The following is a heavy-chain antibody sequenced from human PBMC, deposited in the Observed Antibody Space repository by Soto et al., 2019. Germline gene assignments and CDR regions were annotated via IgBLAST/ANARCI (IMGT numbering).Heavy chain of an antibody. Sequence: PGGSLRLSCAASGFTFSRFWMHWVRQAPGMGLVWVSRINSDGSSTNYADSVKGRFTISRDNAKNTLYLQMNSLRAEDTAVYYCARAGGSCSGGSCTHYYFYGMDVWGQGTTVTVSS. CDR3: ARAGGSCSGGSCTHYYFYGMDV. CDR2: INSDGSST. J-gene: IGHJ6*02. CDR1: GFTFSRFW. V-gene: IGHV3-74*01. D-gene: IGHD2-15*01.